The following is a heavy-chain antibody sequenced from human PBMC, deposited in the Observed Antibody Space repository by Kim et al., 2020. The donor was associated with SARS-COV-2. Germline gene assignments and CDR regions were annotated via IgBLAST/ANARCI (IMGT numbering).Heavy chain of an antibody. V-gene: IGHV3-30*18. CDR1: GFTFSSYG. CDR2: ISYDGSNK. D-gene: IGHD5-18*01. Sequence: GGSLRLSCAASGFTFSSYGMHWVRQAPGKGLEWVAVISYDGSNKYYADSVKGRFNISRDNSKNTLYLQMNSLRAEDTAVYYCAKDGTDTAMVGDYFDYWGQGTLVTVSS. CDR3: AKDGTDTAMVGDYFDY. J-gene: IGHJ4*02.